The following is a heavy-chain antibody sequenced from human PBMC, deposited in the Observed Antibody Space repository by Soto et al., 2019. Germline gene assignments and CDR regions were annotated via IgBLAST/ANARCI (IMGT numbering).Heavy chain of an antibody. CDR1: GGSISSYY. J-gene: IGHJ5*02. CDR3: ARGIGIAAANWFDP. Sequence: LSLTCTVSGGSISSYYWSWIRQPPGKGLEWIGYIYYSGSTNYNPSLKSRVTISVDTSKNQFSLKLSSVTAADTAVYYCARGIGIAAANWFDPWGQGTLVTVSS. D-gene: IGHD6-13*01. V-gene: IGHV4-59*01. CDR2: IYYSGST.